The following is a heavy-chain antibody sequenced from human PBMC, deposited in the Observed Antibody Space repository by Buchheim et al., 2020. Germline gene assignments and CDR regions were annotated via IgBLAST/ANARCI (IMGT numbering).Heavy chain of an antibody. Sequence: EVQLVESGGGLVQPGGSLRLSCAASGFTFSSYSMNWVRQAPGKGLEWVSYISSSSSTIYYADSVKGRFTISRDNAKNSLYLPMNSLRDEDTAMYYCARKGLGSTSVLYYYMDVWGKGTT. CDR2: ISSSSSTI. CDR1: GFTFSSYS. J-gene: IGHJ6*03. D-gene: IGHD2-2*01. V-gene: IGHV3-48*02. CDR3: ARKGLGSTSVLYYYMDV.